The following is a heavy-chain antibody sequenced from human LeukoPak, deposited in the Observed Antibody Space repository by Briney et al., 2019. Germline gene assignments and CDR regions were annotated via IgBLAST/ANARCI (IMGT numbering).Heavy chain of an antibody. V-gene: IGHV4-39*01. Sequence: SSETLSLTCTVSGGSISSSSYYWGWIRQPPGKGLEWIGSIYYSGSTYYNPSLKSRVTISVDTSKNQFSLKLSSVTAADTAVYYCARGQVAVAGTFVGSRPYYYYGMDVWGQGTTVTVSS. D-gene: IGHD6-19*01. CDR3: ARGQVAVAGTFVGSRPYYYYGMDV. CDR1: GGSISSSSYY. J-gene: IGHJ6*02. CDR2: IYYSGST.